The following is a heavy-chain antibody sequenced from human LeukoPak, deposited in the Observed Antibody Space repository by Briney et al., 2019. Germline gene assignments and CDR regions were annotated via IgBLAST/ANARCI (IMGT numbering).Heavy chain of an antibody. CDR1: GFTYRRYS. J-gene: IGHJ5*02. CDR2: ISSGSDYI. D-gene: IGHD3-10*01. CDR3: ARVYYYGSGTLDWFDP. V-gene: IGHV3-21*06. Sequence: PGGSLRLSCVASGFTYRRYSMNWVRQAPGKGLEWVSTISSGSDYIYHADSVRGRFTISRDNARNSLYLQMNSLRAEDTAVYYCARVYYYGSGTLDWFDPWGQGTLVTVSS.